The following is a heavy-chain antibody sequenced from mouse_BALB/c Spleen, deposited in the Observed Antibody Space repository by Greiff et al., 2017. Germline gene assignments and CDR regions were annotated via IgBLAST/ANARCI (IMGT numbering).Heavy chain of an antibody. CDR3: ARDRAYYGNYAWFAY. CDR2: ISDGGSYT. J-gene: IGHJ3*01. Sequence: EVKLQESGGGLVKPGGSLKLSCAASGFTFSDYYMYWVRQTPEKRLEWVATISDGGSYTYYPDSVKGRFTISRDNAKNNLYLQMSSLKSEDTAMYYCARDRAYYGNYAWFAYWGQGTLVTVSA. D-gene: IGHD2-10*01. V-gene: IGHV5-4*02. CDR1: GFTFSDYY.